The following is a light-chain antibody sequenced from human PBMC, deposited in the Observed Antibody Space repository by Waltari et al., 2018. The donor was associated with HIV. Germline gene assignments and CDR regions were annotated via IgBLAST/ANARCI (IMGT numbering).Light chain of an antibody. J-gene: IGLJ1*01. CDR1: SLTKYS. CDR3: DSRDTNNKHHV. Sequence: SSELTQDPAVSVALGQSVRITCQGYSLTKYSANWYQQKAGQAPFLILYGKNHYRRSGSPARFSGSASGTTASLTITGAQAEDEADYYCDSRDTNNKHHVFGTGTKLTV. V-gene: IGLV3-19*01. CDR2: GKN.